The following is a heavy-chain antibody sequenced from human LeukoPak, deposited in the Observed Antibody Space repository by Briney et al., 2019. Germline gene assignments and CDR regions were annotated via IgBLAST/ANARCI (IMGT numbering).Heavy chain of an antibody. J-gene: IGHJ3*01. CDR2: IKSESDGWTT. CDR1: GFTFSDYY. CDR3: TTGTYYDYVWGSADAFDV. D-gene: IGHD3-16*01. V-gene: IGHV3-15*01. Sequence: GGSLRLSCAASGFTFSDYYMSWVRQAPGKGREGVGRIKSESDGWTTDYAAPVKGRFTISRDDSKNTLYLQMNSLKTEDTAVYYCTTGTYYDYVWGSADAFDVWGQGTMVTVSS.